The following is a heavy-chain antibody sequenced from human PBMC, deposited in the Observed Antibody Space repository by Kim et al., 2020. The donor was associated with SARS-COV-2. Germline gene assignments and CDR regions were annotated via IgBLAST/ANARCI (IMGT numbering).Heavy chain of an antibody. D-gene: IGHD3-22*01. J-gene: IGHJ4*02. CDR3: TTAFDLLPTYYYDSSGYRDY. V-gene: IGHV3-15*01. Sequence: RFTISRDDSKNTLYLQMNSLKTEDTAVYYCTTAFDLLPTYYYDSSGYRDYWGQGTLVTVSS.